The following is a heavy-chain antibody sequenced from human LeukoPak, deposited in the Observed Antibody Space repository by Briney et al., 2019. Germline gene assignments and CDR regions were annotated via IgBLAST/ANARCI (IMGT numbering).Heavy chain of an antibody. CDR1: GGSISSGGYY. CDR3: ARGRSGPTQWLVRYYFDY. V-gene: IGHV4-31*03. D-gene: IGHD6-19*01. J-gene: IGHJ4*02. Sequence: SQTLSLTCTVSGGSISSGGYYWSWIRQHPGKGLEWIGYIYYSGSTNYNPSLKSRVTISVDTSKNQFSLKLSSVTAADTAVYYCARGRSGPTQWLVRYYFDYWGQGTLVTVSS. CDR2: IYYSGST.